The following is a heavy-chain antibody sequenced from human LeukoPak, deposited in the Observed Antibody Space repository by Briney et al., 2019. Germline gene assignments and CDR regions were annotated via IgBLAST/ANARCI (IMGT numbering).Heavy chain of an antibody. Sequence: PSETLSLTCAVYGGSFSGYYWSWIRQPPGKGLEWIGEINHSGSTNYNPSLKSRVTISVDTSRNQCSLKLSSVTAADTAVYYCARRGPYDFWSGYYRDAFDIWGQGTMVTVSS. J-gene: IGHJ3*02. CDR2: INHSGST. CDR3: ARRGPYDFWSGYYRDAFDI. CDR1: GGSFSGYY. D-gene: IGHD3-3*01. V-gene: IGHV4-34*01.